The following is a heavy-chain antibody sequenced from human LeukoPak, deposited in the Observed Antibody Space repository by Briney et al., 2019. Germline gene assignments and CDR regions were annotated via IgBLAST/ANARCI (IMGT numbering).Heavy chain of an antibody. CDR1: GGSISSSSYY. Sequence: SETLSLTCTVSGGSISSSSYYWGWIRQPPGKGLEWIGSIYYSGSTYYNPSLKSRVTISVDTSKNQFSLKLSSVTAADTAVYYCARGPFGSGLFDYWGQGTLVTVSS. CDR3: ARGPFGSGLFDY. CDR2: IYYSGST. V-gene: IGHV4-39*01. D-gene: IGHD3-10*01. J-gene: IGHJ4*02.